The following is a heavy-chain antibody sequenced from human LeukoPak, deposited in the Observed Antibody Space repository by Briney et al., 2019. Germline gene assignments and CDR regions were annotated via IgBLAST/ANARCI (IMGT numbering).Heavy chain of an antibody. J-gene: IGHJ4*02. Sequence: ASVKVSCKASGYTFTSYYMHWVRQAPGQGLEWMGIINPSGGSTSYAQKFQGRVTMTRDTSISTAYMELSRLRSDDTAVYYCARGDIVAAPSWENFDYWGQGTLVTVSS. CDR2: INPSGGST. CDR1: GYTFTSYY. V-gene: IGHV1-46*01. CDR3: ARGDIVAAPSWENFDY. D-gene: IGHD5-12*01.